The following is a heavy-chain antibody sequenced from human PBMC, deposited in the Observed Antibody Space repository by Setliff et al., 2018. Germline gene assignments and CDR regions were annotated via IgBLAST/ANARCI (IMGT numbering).Heavy chain of an antibody. CDR2: ISVSGGTK. CDR1: GFTFSSYS. D-gene: IGHD1-26*01. V-gene: IGHV3-23*01. J-gene: IGHJ4*02. CDR3: AKSHGYIATYYVEFVLGALDY. Sequence: LRLSCAASGFTFSSYSMNWVRQAQGKGLEWVSSISVSGGTKFYADSVRGRFTISRDNSKNTLYLQMNCLKAEDTAIYYCAKSHGYIATYYVEFVLGALDYWGQGSLVTVSS.